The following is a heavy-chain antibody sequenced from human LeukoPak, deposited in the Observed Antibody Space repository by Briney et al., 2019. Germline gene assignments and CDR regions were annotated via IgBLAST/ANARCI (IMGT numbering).Heavy chain of an antibody. J-gene: IGHJ4*02. Sequence: PSETLSLTCTVSGGSTSSHYRSWIRQPPGKGLEWIGYIYYSGSTNYNPSLKSRVTISVDRSKNQFSLKLSSVTAADTAVYYCAREMGSGSLDYWGQGTLVTVSS. D-gene: IGHD1-1*01. V-gene: IGHV4-59*11. CDR1: GGSTSSHY. CDR3: AREMGSGSLDY. CDR2: IYYSGST.